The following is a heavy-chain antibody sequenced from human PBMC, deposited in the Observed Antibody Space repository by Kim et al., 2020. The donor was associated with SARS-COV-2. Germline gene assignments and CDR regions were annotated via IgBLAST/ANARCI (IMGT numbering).Heavy chain of an antibody. V-gene: IGHV4-4*02. J-gene: IGHJ4*02. CDR2: IYHSGST. Sequence: SETLSLTCAVSGGSISSSNWWSWVRQPPGKGLEWIGEIYHSGSTNYNPSLKSGVTISVDKSKNQFSLKLSSVTAADTAVYYCARNLGTMVRGHFDYWGQGTLVTVSS. CDR1: GGSISSSNW. D-gene: IGHD3-10*01. CDR3: ARNLGTMVRGHFDY.